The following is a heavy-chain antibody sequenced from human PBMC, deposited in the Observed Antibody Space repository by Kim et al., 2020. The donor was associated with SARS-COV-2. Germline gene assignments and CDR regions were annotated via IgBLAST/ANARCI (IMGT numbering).Heavy chain of an antibody. J-gene: IGHJ4*02. Sequence: SETLSLTCAVYGGSFSGYYWSWIRQPPGKGLEWIGEINHSGSTNYNPSLKSRVTISVDTSKNQFSLKLSSVTAADTAVYYCARDDYVWGSYGYWGQGTLVTVSS. CDR3: ARDDYVWGSYGY. CDR1: GGSFSGYY. V-gene: IGHV4-34*01. CDR2: INHSGST. D-gene: IGHD3-16*01.